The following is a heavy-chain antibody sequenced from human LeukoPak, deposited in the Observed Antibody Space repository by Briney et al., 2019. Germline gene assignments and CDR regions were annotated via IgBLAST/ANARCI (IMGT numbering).Heavy chain of an antibody. D-gene: IGHD2-2*02. V-gene: IGHV4-31*03. CDR1: GGSISSGGYY. CDR3: ARFGICSSTSCYRNYYYMDV. Sequence: SETLSLTCTVSGGSISSGGYYWSWIRQHPGKGLEWIGYIYYSGSTYYNPSLKSRVTISVDTSKNQFSLKLSSVTAADTAVYYCARFGICSSTSCYRNYYYMDVWGKGTTVTVSS. J-gene: IGHJ6*03. CDR2: IYYSGST.